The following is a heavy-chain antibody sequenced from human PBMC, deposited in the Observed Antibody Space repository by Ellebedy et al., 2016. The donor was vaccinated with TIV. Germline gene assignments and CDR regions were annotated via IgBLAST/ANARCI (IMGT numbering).Heavy chain of an antibody. CDR1: GFTFSSYW. Sequence: GESLKISXAASGFTFSSYWMHWVRQAPGKGLVWVSRINSDGSSTSYADSVKGRFTISRDNSKNTVHLQMNTLRAEDTAVYYCAKDLSDYVWGSYRPNPFVYWGQGTLVTVSS. CDR2: INSDGSST. CDR3: AKDLSDYVWGSYRPNPFVY. V-gene: IGHV3-74*01. D-gene: IGHD3-16*02. J-gene: IGHJ4*02.